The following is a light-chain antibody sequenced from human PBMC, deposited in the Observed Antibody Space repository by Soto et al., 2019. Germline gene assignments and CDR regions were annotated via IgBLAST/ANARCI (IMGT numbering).Light chain of an antibody. CDR1: QSVSSI. CDR3: HPRSNRPT. Sequence: DIKLTQSPASLSLSPGERVTLTCRASQSVSSILFAWYQQKPGQATRLIIYEASNRATGTPARFSGSGSGTYFTLTISLQAHEDLAVYCCHPRSNRPTFGAGTKVDI. V-gene: IGKV3-11*01. J-gene: IGKJ3*01. CDR2: EAS.